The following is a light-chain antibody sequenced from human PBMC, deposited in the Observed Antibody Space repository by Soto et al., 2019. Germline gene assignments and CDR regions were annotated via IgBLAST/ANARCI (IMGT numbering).Light chain of an antibody. CDR1: QGISGL. V-gene: IGKV1-5*01. Sequence: DIQMTQSPSTLSASVGDRVTITCRASQGISGLLAWYQQKAGKAPRLLIFDASSLMSGVPSRFSGSGYGTEFTLTINRLQPDDSATYYCQQYDSFSVWTFGQGTKAAIK. J-gene: IGKJ1*01. CDR3: QQYDSFSVWT. CDR2: DAS.